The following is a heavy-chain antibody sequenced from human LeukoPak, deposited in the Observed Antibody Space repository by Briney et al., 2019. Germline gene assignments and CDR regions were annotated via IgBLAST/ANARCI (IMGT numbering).Heavy chain of an antibody. CDR2: INPNSGDT. Sequence: ASVKVSCKASGYTFTGYHMHLVRQAPGQGLEWMGRINPNSGDTNYAQKFQGRVTMTRDTSISTAYVELSRLRSDDTAVYYCARDYCSSTSCLFDYWGQGTLVTVSS. CDR1: GYTFTGYH. V-gene: IGHV1-2*06. CDR3: ARDYCSSTSCLFDY. D-gene: IGHD2-2*01. J-gene: IGHJ4*02.